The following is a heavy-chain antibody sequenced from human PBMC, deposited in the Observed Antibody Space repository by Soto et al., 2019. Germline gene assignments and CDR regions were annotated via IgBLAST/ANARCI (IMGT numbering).Heavy chain of an antibody. V-gene: IGHV4-34*01. CDR1: GGSFSGYY. D-gene: IGHD5-12*01. CDR3: ARVGYSGYDTPKYFQH. CDR2: INHSGST. J-gene: IGHJ1*01. Sequence: SETLSLTCAVYGGSFSGYYWSWIRQPPGKGLEWIGEINHSGSTNYNPSLKSRVTISVDTSKNQFSLKLSSVTAADTAVYYCARVGYSGYDTPKYFQHWGQGTLVTVSS.